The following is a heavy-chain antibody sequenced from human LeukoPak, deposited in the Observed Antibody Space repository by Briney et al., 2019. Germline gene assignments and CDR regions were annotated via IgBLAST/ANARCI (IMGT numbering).Heavy chain of an antibody. CDR2: INSRGSFN. Sequence: GSLRPSFAAPRFTFSSFSKNWVPQAPGKGRGWVPSINSRGSFNSYADSVKSRFTISRDNSKNTVYLQMNSLRAEDTAVYYCAKDSSVGYSDWLAPGGDPYYMDVWGKGTTVT. V-gene: IGHV3-21*01. J-gene: IGHJ6*03. D-gene: IGHD3-9*01. CDR3: AKDSSVGYSDWLAPGGDPYYMDV. CDR1: RFTFSSFS.